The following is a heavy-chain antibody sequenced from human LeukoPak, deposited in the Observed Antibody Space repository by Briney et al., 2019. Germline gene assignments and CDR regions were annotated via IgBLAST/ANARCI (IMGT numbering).Heavy chain of an antibody. CDR1: GFTFSTYA. Sequence: GGSLRLSCAASGFTFSTYAMTWLRQAPGKGLEGVSALSACGGNTYYADSVRGRFTNSRDNSKNMLYLQMNSMRAEDTAVYYCAKDPAVEMATIAPYYVDYWGQGTLVTVSS. V-gene: IGHV3-23*01. J-gene: IGHJ4*02. CDR2: LSACGGNT. CDR3: AKDPAVEMATIAPYYVDY. D-gene: IGHD5-12*01.